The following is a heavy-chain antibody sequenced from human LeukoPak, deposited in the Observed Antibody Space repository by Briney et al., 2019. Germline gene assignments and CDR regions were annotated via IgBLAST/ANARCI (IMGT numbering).Heavy chain of an antibody. CDR2: ISGSGGST. V-gene: IGHV3-23*01. CDR1: GFTFSSYS. D-gene: IGHD3-10*01. Sequence: GGSLRLSCAASGFTFSSYSMNWVRQAPGKGLEWVSAISGSGGSTYYADSVKGRFTISRDNSKNTLYLQMNSLRAEDTAVYYCAKDEGSGSYPYYFDYWGQGTLVTVSS. J-gene: IGHJ4*02. CDR3: AKDEGSGSYPYYFDY.